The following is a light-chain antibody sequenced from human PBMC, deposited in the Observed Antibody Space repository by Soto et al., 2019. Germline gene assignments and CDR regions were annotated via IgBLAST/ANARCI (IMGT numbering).Light chain of an antibody. CDR3: PSYDGSLSGWV. J-gene: IGLJ3*02. V-gene: IGLV1-40*01. CDR2: GNS. Sequence: QSVLTQPPSVSGAPGQRVTISCTGSSSNIGAGYDVHWYQQLPGTAPKLLIYGNSNRPSGVPDRFSVSKSGTSASLAITGLEAGDGADYSCPSYDGSLSGWVFGGGT. CDR1: SSNIGAGYD.